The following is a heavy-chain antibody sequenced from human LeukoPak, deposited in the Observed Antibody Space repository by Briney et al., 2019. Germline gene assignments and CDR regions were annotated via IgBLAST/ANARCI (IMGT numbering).Heavy chain of an antibody. V-gene: IGHV1-2*06. CDR1: GYTFTGYY. D-gene: IGHD3-10*01. J-gene: IGHJ4*02. CDR2: INPDSGGP. Sequence: ASVTVSCKASGYTFTGYYIHWMRQAPGQGLEWMGRINPDSGGPNYAHKFQGRVTMTRDTSISTAYMDLSRLTSDDTAVYFCARDRGKVANDYWGQGTLVIVSS. CDR3: ARDRGKVANDY.